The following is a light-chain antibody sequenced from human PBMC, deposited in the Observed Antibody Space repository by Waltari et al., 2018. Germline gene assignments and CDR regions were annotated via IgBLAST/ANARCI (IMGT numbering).Light chain of an antibody. CDR3: CSYAGSFTVI. CDR2: GVS. V-gene: IGLV2-23*02. J-gene: IGLJ2*01. CDR1: SSDVGSYNL. Sequence: QSTLTQPASVSGSPGQSITISCTGTSSDVGSYNLVSWFQQHPGKAPKLMIYGVSKRPSGVSTRSSGSKSGNTASLTISGRQAEDEADYHCCSYAGSFTVIFGGGTKLTVL.